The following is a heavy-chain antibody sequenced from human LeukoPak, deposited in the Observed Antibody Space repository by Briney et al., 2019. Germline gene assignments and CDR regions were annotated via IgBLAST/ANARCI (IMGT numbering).Heavy chain of an antibody. Sequence: ASVKVSCKASGYTFTGYYMHWVRQAPGQGLEWMGWINPNSGGTNYAQKFQGRVTMTRDTSISTAYMELSRLRSDDTAVYYCARASGYSYGYDYFDYWGQGTLVTVSS. CDR3: ARASGYSYGYDYFDY. J-gene: IGHJ4*02. CDR2: INPNSGGT. D-gene: IGHD5-18*01. CDR1: GYTFTGYY. V-gene: IGHV1-2*02.